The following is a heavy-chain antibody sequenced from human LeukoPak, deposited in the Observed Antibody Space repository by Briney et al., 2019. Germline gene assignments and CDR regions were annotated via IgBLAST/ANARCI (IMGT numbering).Heavy chain of an antibody. D-gene: IGHD4-23*01. J-gene: IGHJ4*02. Sequence: GGSLRLSCAASGFTFSSYAMHWVRQAPGKGLEWVAVISYDGSNKYYADSVKGRFTISRDNSKNTLYLQMNSLRAEDTAVYYCAKDLHDYGGNSGTLDLVDYWGQGTLVTVSS. CDR2: ISYDGSNK. CDR1: GFTFSSYA. V-gene: IGHV3-30-3*01. CDR3: AKDLHDYGGNSGTLDLVDY.